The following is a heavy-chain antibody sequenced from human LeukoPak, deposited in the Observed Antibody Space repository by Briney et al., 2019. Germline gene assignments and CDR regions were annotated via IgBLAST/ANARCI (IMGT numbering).Heavy chain of an antibody. J-gene: IGHJ5*02. CDR2: ISAYNGNT. V-gene: IGHV1-18*01. D-gene: IGHD5-18*01. Sequence: ASVKVSCKASGYTLTSYGISWVRQAPGQGLEWMGWISAYNGNTNYAQKLQGRVTMTTDTSTSTAYMELRSLRSDDTAVYYCAREGSDTAHYNWFDPWGRGTLVTVSS. CDR3: AREGSDTAHYNWFDP. CDR1: GYTLTSYG.